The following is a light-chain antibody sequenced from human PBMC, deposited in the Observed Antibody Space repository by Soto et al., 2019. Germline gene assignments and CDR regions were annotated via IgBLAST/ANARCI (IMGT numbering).Light chain of an antibody. V-gene: IGLV2-14*01. CDR3: SSYTSSSTPYV. Sequence: QCALTHPASVSGAPRQSIPISCTGTSSDVGGYNYVSWYQQHPGKAPKLMIYDVSNRPSGVSNRFSGSKSGNTASLTISGLQAEDEADYYCSSYTSSSTPYVFGTGTKVTVL. J-gene: IGLJ1*01. CDR1: SSDVGGYNY. CDR2: DVS.